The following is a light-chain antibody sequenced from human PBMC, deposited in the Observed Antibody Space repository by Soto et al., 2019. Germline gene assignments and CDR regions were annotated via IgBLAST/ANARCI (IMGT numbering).Light chain of an antibody. V-gene: IGKV3-15*01. CDR2: GAS. Sequence: EIVMTQSPATLSVSPGERATLSCRASQSVSSNLAWYQQKPGQAPRLLIYGASTRATGIPDRFSGSGSGTEFTLTISSLQSEEFAVYYCQQYNNWPPFTFGQGTKLEIK. CDR1: QSVSSN. CDR3: QQYNNWPPFT. J-gene: IGKJ2*01.